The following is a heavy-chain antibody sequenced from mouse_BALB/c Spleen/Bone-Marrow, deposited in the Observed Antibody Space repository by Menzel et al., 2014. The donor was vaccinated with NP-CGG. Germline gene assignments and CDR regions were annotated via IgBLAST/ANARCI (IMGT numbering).Heavy chain of an antibody. Sequence: EVQLVESGGGLVQPGGSRKLSCAASGFTFSDYGMAWVRQAPGKGPEWVAFISNLAYSIYYADTVTGRFTISRENAKNTLYLEMSSLRSEDTAMYYCARFITTVVVYAMDYWGQGTSVTVSS. CDR2: ISNLAYSI. CDR3: ARFITTVVVYAMDY. V-gene: IGHV5-15*02. J-gene: IGHJ4*01. D-gene: IGHD1-1*01. CDR1: GFTFSDYG.